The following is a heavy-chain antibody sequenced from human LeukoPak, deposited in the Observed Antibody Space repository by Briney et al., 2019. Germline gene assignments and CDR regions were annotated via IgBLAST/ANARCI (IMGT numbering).Heavy chain of an antibody. CDR3: ARDDDYGGKVPDY. V-gene: IGHV3-21*01. J-gene: IGHJ4*02. CDR2: ISSSSSYI. Sequence: GGSLRLSCAASGFTFSSYSMNWVRQAPGKGLEWVSSISSSSSYIYYADSVKGRFTIPRDNAKNSLYLQMNSLRAEDTAVYYCARDDDYGGKVPDYWGQGTLVTVSS. D-gene: IGHD4-23*01. CDR1: GFTFSSYS.